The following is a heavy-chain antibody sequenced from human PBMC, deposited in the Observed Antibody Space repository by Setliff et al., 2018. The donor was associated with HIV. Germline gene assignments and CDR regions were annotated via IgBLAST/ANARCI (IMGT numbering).Heavy chain of an antibody. Sequence: SETLSLTCAVYGGSFSGYYWSWIRQPPGKGLEWIGEINHSGNTNYKPSLKSRVTISVDTAKNQFSLRLSSVTAADTAVYYCARAVNQNKAMVYIARWGWYFDLWGRGTLVTVSS. CDR3: ARAVNQNKAMVYIARWGWYFDL. D-gene: IGHD5-18*01. CDR2: INHSGNT. V-gene: IGHV4-34*01. J-gene: IGHJ2*01. CDR1: GGSFSGYY.